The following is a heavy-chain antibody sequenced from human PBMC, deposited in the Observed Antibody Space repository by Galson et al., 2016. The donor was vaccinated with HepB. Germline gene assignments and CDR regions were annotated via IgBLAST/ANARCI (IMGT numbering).Heavy chain of an antibody. CDR3: ASLWATTMVTTPDAFDI. CDR2: IWNDESNN. J-gene: IGHJ3*02. V-gene: IGHV3-33*01. D-gene: IGHD4-17*01. CDR1: GFTLSTYA. Sequence: SLRLSCAASGFTLSTYAMHWVRQAPGKGLEWVAVIWNDESNNYYVDSVKGRFTISRDNFQNTLYLQMNRLRADDTAVYYCASLWATTMVTTPDAFDIWGQGTMVTVSS.